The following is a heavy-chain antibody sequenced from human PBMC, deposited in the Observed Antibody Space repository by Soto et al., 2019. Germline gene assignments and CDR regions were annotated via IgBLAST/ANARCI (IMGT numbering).Heavy chain of an antibody. CDR2: ISGSGGST. D-gene: IGHD5-12*01. CDR3: AKAPRGLYSGYDVGVVDY. J-gene: IGHJ4*02. CDR1: GFTFSSYA. V-gene: IGHV3-23*01. Sequence: GGSLRLSCAASGFTFSSYAMSWVRQAPGKGLEWVSAISGSGGSTYYADSVKGRFTISRDNSKNTLYLQMNSLRAEDTAVYYCAKAPRGLYSGYDVGVVDYWGQGTLVTVSS.